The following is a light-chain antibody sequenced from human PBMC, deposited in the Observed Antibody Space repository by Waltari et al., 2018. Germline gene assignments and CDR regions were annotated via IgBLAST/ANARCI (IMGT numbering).Light chain of an antibody. CDR2: DVS. CDR1: STDVGGYTY. CDR3: SSYTSSLTLV. V-gene: IGLV2-14*03. J-gene: IGLJ3*02. Sequence: QSALPQPASVSGSPGQSITISCTGTSTDVGGYTYVSWYQQHPGKAPKLMIYDVSNRPSGVSNRFSGSKSGNTASLTISGLQAEDEADYYCSSYTSSLTLVFGGGTKLTVL.